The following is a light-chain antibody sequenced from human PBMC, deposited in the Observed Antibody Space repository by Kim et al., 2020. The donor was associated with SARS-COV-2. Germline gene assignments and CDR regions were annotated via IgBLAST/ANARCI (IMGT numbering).Light chain of an antibody. J-gene: IGLJ1*01. CDR1: SSNIGAGYD. CDR2: GNS. V-gene: IGLV1-40*01. Sequence: SCTGSSSNIGAGYDVHWYQQLPGTAPKLLIYGNSNRPSGVPDRFSGSKSGTSASLAITGLQAEDEAEYYCQSYDSSLSGYVFGTGTKVTGL. CDR3: QSYDSSLSGYV.